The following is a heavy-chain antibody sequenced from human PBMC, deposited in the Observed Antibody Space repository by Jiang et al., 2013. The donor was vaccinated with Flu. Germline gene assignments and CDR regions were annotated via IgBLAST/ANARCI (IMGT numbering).Heavy chain of an antibody. CDR2: IYHSGST. CDR3: AREVLYFDWLLYTATFDY. J-gene: IGHJ4*02. V-gene: IGHV4-38-2*02. D-gene: IGHD3-9*01. Sequence: SGPGLVKPSETLSLTCAVSGYSISSGYYWGWIRQPPGKGLEWIGSIYHSGSTYYNPSLKSRVTISVDTSKNQFSLKLSSVTAADTAVYYCAREVLYFDWLLYTATFDYWGQGTLVTVSS. CDR1: GYSISSGYY.